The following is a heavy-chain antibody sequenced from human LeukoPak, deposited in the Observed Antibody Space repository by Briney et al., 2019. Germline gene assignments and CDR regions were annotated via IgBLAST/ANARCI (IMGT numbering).Heavy chain of an antibody. CDR2: ISSSSSYI. J-gene: IGHJ4*02. CDR1: GFTFGSYW. V-gene: IGHV3-21*01. D-gene: IGHD1-26*01. CDR3: ARDQIGSYGTDY. Sequence: GGSLRLSCAASGFTFGSYWMSWVRQAPGKGLEWVSSISSSSSYIYYADSVKGRFTISRDNAKNSLYLQMNSLRAEDTAVYYCARDQIGSYGTDYWGQGTLVTVSS.